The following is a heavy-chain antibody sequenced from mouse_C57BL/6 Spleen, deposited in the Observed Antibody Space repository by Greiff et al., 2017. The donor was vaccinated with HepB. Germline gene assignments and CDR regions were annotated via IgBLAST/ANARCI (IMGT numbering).Heavy chain of an antibody. D-gene: IGHD3-2*02. Sequence: QVQLQQSGAELAKPGASVKLSCKASGYTFTSYWMHWVKQRPGQGLEWIGYINPSSGYTKYNQKFKDKATLSADKSSSTAYMQRSSLTYEDSAVYYCATEDSSGRAWFAYWGQGTLVTVSA. CDR1: GYTFTSYW. CDR2: INPSSGYT. V-gene: IGHV1-7*01. J-gene: IGHJ3*01. CDR3: ATEDSSGRAWFAY.